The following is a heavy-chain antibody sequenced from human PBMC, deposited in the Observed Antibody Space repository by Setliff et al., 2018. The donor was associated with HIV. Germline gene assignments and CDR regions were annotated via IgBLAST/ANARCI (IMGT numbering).Heavy chain of an antibody. Sequence: PGESLKISCVTSAINFTDDHMGWIRQAPGKGLQWISYISLDSHTTYADSVKGRFTISRDNVKNSLYLQMNSLRAEDTAVYYCAGESSIAVAEYFQHWGQGTLVTVSS. D-gene: IGHD6-19*01. J-gene: IGHJ1*01. CDR3: AGESSIAVAEYFQH. CDR1: AINFTDDH. CDR2: ISLDSHTT. V-gene: IGHV3-11*05.